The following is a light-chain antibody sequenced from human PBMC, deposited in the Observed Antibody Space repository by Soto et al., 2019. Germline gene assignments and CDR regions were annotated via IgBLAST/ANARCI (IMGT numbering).Light chain of an antibody. CDR2: YAS. V-gene: IGKV1-33*01. Sequence: DIQMTQSPSSLSASVGDRVTINCQASQDISNYLNWYQQKPGKAPKLLIYYASNLETGVPSRFSGSGSGTDFTFTISSLQPEDIATYYCQQYDTLRVTFGPGTKVDIK. J-gene: IGKJ3*01. CDR3: QQYDTLRVT. CDR1: QDISNY.